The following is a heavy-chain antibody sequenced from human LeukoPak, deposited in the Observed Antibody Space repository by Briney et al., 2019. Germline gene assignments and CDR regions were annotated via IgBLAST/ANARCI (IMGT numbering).Heavy chain of an antibody. CDR3: ARGGGVRGVLDTFDV. Sequence: SETLSLTCTVSGGSISSGGSYWSWIRQPPGQGLEWIGYIYYTGSTDYNPSLKSRVSISVDTSKNQFSLKLSSVTAADTAVYYCARGGGVRGVLDTFDVWGQGTMVTVSS. D-gene: IGHD3-10*01. CDR2: IYYTGST. V-gene: IGHV4-30-4*01. J-gene: IGHJ3*01. CDR1: GGSISSGGSY.